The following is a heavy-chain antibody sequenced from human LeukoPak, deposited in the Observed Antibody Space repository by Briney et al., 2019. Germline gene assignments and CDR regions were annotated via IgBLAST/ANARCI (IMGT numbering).Heavy chain of an antibody. Sequence: GGSLRLSCAASGFTFSSYSMNWVRQAPGKGLERVSYITSSSSTIYYADSVKGRFTISRDNAKNSLYLQMNSLRAEDTAVYYCARTEGPVTFDYWGQGTLVTVSS. V-gene: IGHV3-48*04. CDR1: GFTFSSYS. D-gene: IGHD3-10*01. CDR2: ITSSSSTI. J-gene: IGHJ4*02. CDR3: ARTEGPVTFDY.